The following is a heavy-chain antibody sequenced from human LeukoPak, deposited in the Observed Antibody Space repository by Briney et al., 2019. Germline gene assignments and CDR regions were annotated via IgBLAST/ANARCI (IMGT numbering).Heavy chain of an antibody. CDR1: GFMFSSNW. Sequence: GGSLRLSCAASGFMFSSNWMSWVRLAPGKGLEWVANIKEDGTETYYVDSVKGRFTISRDNAKNSLYLQMNSLRVEDTAVYYCAKEGRSLQTYWGQGTLVTISS. J-gene: IGHJ4*02. V-gene: IGHV3-7*03. CDR3: AKEGRSLQTY. D-gene: IGHD5-24*01. CDR2: IKEDGTET.